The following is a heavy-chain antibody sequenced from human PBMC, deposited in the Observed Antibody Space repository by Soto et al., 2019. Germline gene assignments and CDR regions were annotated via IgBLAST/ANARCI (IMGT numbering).Heavy chain of an antibody. V-gene: IGHV3-21*01. Sequence: EVHLVESGGGLVKPGGSLRLSCAASGFTFSSYSMNWVRQAPGKSLEWVSSISTTSSFIYSEDSVKGRVTISRDNAKNTRQLQMNSLSAEDTSVNYCAREGSLYLDSGANCFDYGGQEPMVIVPS. CDR3: AREGSLYLDSGANCFDY. J-gene: IGHJ4*02. CDR2: ISTTSSFI. D-gene: IGHD1-1*01. CDR1: GFTFSSYS.